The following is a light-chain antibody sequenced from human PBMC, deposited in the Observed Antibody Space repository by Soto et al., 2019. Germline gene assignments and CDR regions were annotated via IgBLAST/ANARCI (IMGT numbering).Light chain of an antibody. Sequence: DIQMTQSPSSVSASVGDTVTITCRASQPISSWLAWYQQTPGKAPKLLIYAASDLQSGVPSRFSGSGSGTDFTLTISRLQPEDFATYYCLQLYNFSWTFGQGTKVDIK. CDR1: QPISSW. J-gene: IGKJ1*01. CDR2: AAS. CDR3: LQLYNFSWT. V-gene: IGKV1-12*01.